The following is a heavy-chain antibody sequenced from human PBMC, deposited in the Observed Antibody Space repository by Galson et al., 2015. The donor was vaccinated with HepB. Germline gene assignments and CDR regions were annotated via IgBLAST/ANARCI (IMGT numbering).Heavy chain of an antibody. J-gene: IGHJ4*02. CDR1: GFTFSSYS. V-gene: IGHV3-21*01. D-gene: IGHD4-11*01. CDR2: ISSSSYI. CDR3: ARGDSNYIRFDY. Sequence: SLRLSCAASGFTFSSYSMNWVRQAPGKGLEWVSSISSSSYIYYADSVKGRFTISRDNAKNSLYLQMNSLRAEDTAVYYCARGDSNYIRFDYWGQGTLVTVSS.